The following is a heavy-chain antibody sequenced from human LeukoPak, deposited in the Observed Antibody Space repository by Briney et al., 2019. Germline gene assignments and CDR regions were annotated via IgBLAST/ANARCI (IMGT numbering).Heavy chain of an antibody. CDR1: GYTFTNYG. J-gene: IGHJ6*03. V-gene: IGHV1-18*01. Sequence: ASVKVSCKASGYTFTNYGFTWVRQAPGQGLEWMGWISSYNGNTNYARKLQGRVTMTTDTLTSTAYMELRSLRSDDTAVYYCAFSSYYLQGNYYYMDVWGKGTTVTVSS. D-gene: IGHD1-26*01. CDR2: ISSYNGNT. CDR3: AFSSYYLQGNYYYMDV.